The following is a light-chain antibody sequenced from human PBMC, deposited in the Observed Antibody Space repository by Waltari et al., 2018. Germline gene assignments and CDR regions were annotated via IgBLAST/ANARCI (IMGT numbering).Light chain of an antibody. CDR1: QSIGIY. J-gene: IGKJ1*01. V-gene: IGKV3-20*01. CDR3: QKYESLPAT. Sequence: ELVLTQSPGPLSLSPGERATLSCRASQSIGIYLAWYQQRPGQAPRLLMYHASSRATGIPDRFSGSGSGTDFSLTISRLDPEDFAVYYCQKYESLPATFGQGTKVEIK. CDR2: HAS.